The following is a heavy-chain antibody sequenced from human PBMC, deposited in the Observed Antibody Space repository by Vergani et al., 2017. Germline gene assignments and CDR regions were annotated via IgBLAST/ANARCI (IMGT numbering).Heavy chain of an antibody. Sequence: QVQLQESGPGLVKPSQTLSLTCTVSGGSISSGSYYWSWIRQPAGKGLEWIGRIYTSGSTNYNPSLKSRVTISVDTSKNQFSLKLSSVTAADTAVYYCARESGSYYTPGNWFDPWGQGTLVTVSS. V-gene: IGHV4-61*02. D-gene: IGHD3-10*01. CDR2: IYTSGST. J-gene: IGHJ5*02. CDR3: ARESGSYYTPGNWFDP. CDR1: GGSISSGSYY.